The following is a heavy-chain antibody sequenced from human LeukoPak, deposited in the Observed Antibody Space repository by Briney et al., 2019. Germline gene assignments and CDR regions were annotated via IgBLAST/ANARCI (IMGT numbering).Heavy chain of an antibody. V-gene: IGHV4-4*07. CDR1: SASISSYS. CDR2: IYTSGST. D-gene: IGHD3-10*01. Sequence: SETLSLTCTVSSASISSYSWTRIRQPAGKALEWIGLIYTSGSTNYNPSLKSRVTMSVDTSKNQFSLSLNSVAAADTAVYYCARYYGSRILGYYMDVWGKGTTVTVSS. CDR3: ARYYGSRILGYYMDV. J-gene: IGHJ6*03.